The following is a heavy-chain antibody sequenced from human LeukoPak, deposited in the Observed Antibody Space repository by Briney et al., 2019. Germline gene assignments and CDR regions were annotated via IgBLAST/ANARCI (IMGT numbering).Heavy chain of an antibody. CDR1: GYTLTELS. CDR3: AVAAADYYYYGMDV. V-gene: IGHV1-24*01. D-gene: IGHD6-13*01. CDR2: FDPEDGET. J-gene: IGHJ6*02. Sequence: ASVKVSCKVSGYTLTELSMHWVRQAPGKGLEWMGGFDPEDGETIYAQKFQGRVTMTEDTSTDTAYMELSSLRSEDTAVYYCAVAAADYYYYGMDVWGQGTTVTVS.